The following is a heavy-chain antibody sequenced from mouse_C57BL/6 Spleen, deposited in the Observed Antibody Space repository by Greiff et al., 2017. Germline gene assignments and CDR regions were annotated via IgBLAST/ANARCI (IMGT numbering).Heavy chain of an antibody. CDR1: GYAFSSSW. Sequence: VQLQQSGPELVKPGASVKISCTASGYAFSSSWMNWVKQRPGKGLEWIGRIYPGDGDTNYNGKFKGKATLTADKSSSTAYMQLSSLTSEDSAVYFCARYTITPYYYAMDYWGQGTSVTVSS. CDR2: IYPGDGDT. CDR3: ARYTITPYYYAMDY. V-gene: IGHV1-82*01. J-gene: IGHJ4*01. D-gene: IGHD2-4*01.